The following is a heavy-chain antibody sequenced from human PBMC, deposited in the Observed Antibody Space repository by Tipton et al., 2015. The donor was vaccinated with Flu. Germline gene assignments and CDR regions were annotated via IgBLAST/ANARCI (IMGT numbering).Heavy chain of an antibody. Sequence: SLRLSCAASGFSFSRHWMKWGRQAPGKGLEWVANIKEDGSEKYYVDSVKVRFTISRDNAKNSLYLQMSSLRAEDTAVYYCARYPESNYHWFGPWGQGALVTVSS. CDR1: GFSFSRHW. CDR3: ARYPESNYHWFGP. CDR2: IKEDGSEK. D-gene: IGHD4-11*01. V-gene: IGHV3-7*01. J-gene: IGHJ5*02.